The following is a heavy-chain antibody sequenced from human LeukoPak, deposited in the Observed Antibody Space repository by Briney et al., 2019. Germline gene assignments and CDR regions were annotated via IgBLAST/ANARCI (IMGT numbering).Heavy chain of an antibody. CDR3: ARHDFYSNYPHNWFDP. CDR2: FYHSGST. J-gene: IGHJ5*02. CDR1: AYSIGSGYY. Sequence: SETLSLTCAVSAYSIGSGYYWGWIRQPPGKGLGWIGSFYHSGSTYYNPSLKSRVTISVDTSKNQFSLKLSSVTAADTAVYYCARHDFYSNYPHNWFDPWGQGTLVTVSS. V-gene: IGHV4-38-2*01. D-gene: IGHD4-11*01.